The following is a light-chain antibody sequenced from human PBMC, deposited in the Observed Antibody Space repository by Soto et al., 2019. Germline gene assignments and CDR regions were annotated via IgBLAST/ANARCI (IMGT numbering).Light chain of an antibody. Sequence: QSVLTQPPSESGAPGQRVTISCTGSSSNIGAGYDVHWYQQLPGTAPKLLIYGNSNRPSRVPDRFSGSKSGTSASLAITGLQAEDEADYYCQSYDSSLSGYVFGTGTKLTVL. CDR2: GNS. J-gene: IGLJ1*01. V-gene: IGLV1-40*01. CDR3: QSYDSSLSGYV. CDR1: SSNIGAGYD.